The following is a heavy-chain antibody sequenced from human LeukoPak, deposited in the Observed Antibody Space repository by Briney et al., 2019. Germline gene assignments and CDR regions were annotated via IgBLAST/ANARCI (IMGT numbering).Heavy chain of an antibody. Sequence: ASVKVSCKASGYTFSNYNIHWVRPAPGQGLEWMGIVNPSGDSTNYAQNFQGRVTMTGDTSTSTVYMELSSLRSEDTAVYYCASVRDGYNDAYDIWGQGTMVTVPS. J-gene: IGHJ3*02. CDR2: VNPSGDST. CDR1: GYTFSNYN. D-gene: IGHD5-24*01. CDR3: ASVRDGYNDAYDI. V-gene: IGHV1-46*01.